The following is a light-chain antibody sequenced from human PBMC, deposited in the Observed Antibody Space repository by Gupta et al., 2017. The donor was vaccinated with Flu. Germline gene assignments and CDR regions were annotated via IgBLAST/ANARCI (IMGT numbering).Light chain of an antibody. CDR3: AAWDDSLSGLYV. Sequence: VTISCSGSSSNIGSNYVYWYQQLPGTAPKLLIYRNNQRPSGVPDRFSGSKSGTSASLAISGLRSEDEADYYCAAWDDSLSGLYVFGTGTKVTVL. J-gene: IGLJ1*01. CDR1: SSNIGSNY. CDR2: RNN. V-gene: IGLV1-47*01.